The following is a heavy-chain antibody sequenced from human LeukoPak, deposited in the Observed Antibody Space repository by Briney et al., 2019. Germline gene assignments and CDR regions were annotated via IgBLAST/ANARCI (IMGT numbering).Heavy chain of an antibody. CDR1: GFTFSSYG. CDR3: ARRGTVTTGGAYYFDY. D-gene: IGHD4-17*01. J-gene: IGHJ4*02. Sequence: GSLRLSCAASGFTFSSYGMHWVRQAPGKGLEWVAVIWYDGSNKYYADSVKGRFTISRDNSKNTLYLQMNSLRAEDTAVYYCARRGTVTTGGAYYFDYWGQGTLVTVSS. V-gene: IGHV3-33*01. CDR2: IWYDGSNK.